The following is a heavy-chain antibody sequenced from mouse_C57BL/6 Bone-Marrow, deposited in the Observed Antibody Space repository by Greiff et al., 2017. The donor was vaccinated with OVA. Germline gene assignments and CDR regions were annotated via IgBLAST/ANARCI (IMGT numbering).Heavy chain of an antibody. Sequence: EVQLQQSGPVLVKPGASVKMSCKASGYTFTDYYMNWVKQSHGKSLEWIGVINPYNGGTSYNQKFKGKATLTVDKSSSTAYMELNSLTSEDSAVYYCATRGLSKAMDYWGRGTSVTVSS. V-gene: IGHV1-19*01. J-gene: IGHJ4*01. D-gene: IGHD5-5*01. CDR3: ATRGLSKAMDY. CDR1: GYTFTDYY. CDR2: INPYNGGT.